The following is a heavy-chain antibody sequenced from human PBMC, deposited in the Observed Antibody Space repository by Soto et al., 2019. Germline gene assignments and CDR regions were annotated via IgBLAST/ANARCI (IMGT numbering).Heavy chain of an antibody. D-gene: IGHD6-13*01. CDR2: IYHSGST. CDR1: GGSISSSNW. J-gene: IGHJ4*02. V-gene: IGHV4-4*02. CDR3: ARATGYSSSWYLPY. Sequence: QVQLQESGPGLVKPSGTLSLTCAVSGGSISSSNWWSWVRQPPGKGLEWIGEIYHSGSTNYNPSLKSRVTXLVSKXXNQFSLKLSSVTAADTAVYYWARATGYSSSWYLPYWGQGTLVTVSS.